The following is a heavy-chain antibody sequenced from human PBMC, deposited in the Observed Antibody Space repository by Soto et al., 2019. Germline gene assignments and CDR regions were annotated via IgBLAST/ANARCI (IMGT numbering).Heavy chain of an antibody. CDR1: SGSISSSNW. CDR3: ARGIVATGNWFDP. J-gene: IGHJ5*02. V-gene: IGHV4-4*02. D-gene: IGHD5-12*01. CDR2: IYHSGST. Sequence: SETLSLTCAVSSGSISSSNWWSWVRQPPGKGLEWIGEIYHSGSTNYNPSLKSRVTISVDKSKNQFSLKLSSVTAADTAVYYCARGIVATGNWFDPWGQGTLVTVSS.